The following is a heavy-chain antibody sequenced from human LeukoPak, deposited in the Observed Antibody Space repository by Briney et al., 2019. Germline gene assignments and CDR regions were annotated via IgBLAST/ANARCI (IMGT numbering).Heavy chain of an antibody. D-gene: IGHD3-3*01. J-gene: IGHJ2*01. CDR1: GYTFTSYY. V-gene: IGHV1-46*01. Sequence: ASVKVSCKASGYTFTSYYMHWVRQAPGQGLEWMGIIDPSGGSTSYAQKFQGRVTMTRDTSTSTVYMELSSLRSEDTAVYYCARDTIWSGYPAEGWYFDLWGRGTLVTVSS. CDR2: IDPSGGST. CDR3: ARDTIWSGYPAEGWYFDL.